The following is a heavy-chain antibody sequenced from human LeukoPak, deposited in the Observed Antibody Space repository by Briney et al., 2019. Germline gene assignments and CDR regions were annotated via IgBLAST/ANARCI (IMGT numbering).Heavy chain of an antibody. CDR3: ARDASRGGYGWFDP. V-gene: IGHV3-11*01. D-gene: IGHD5-12*01. Sequence: GGSLRLSCAASGFTSSDYYMIWIRQAPGKGLEWISYISSTESAIYYADSVKGRFTISRDSAKNSLYLQMNSLTTEDTAVYYCARDASRGGYGWFDPWGQGTLVTVSS. CDR1: GFTSSDYY. CDR2: ISSTESAI. J-gene: IGHJ5*02.